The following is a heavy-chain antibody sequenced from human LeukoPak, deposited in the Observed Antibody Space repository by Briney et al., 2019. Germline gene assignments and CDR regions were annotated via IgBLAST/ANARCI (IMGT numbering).Heavy chain of an antibody. V-gene: IGHV4-39*07. J-gene: IGHJ4*02. CDR1: GGSISSSSYY. CDR2: IYYSGST. D-gene: IGHD3-9*01. CDR3: ARSPHYNILTGYLDY. Sequence: SETLSLTCTVSGGSISSSSYYWGWIRQPPGKGLEWIGSIYYSGSTYYNPSLKSRVTISIDKSKNQFSLKLSSVTAADTAVYYCARSPHYNILTGYLDYWGQGALVTVSS.